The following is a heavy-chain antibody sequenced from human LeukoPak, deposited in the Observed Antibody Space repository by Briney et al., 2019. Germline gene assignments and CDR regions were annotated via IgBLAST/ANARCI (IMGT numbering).Heavy chain of an antibody. D-gene: IGHD6-19*01. CDR3: AREEYTGGWYAAY. J-gene: IGHJ4*02. Sequence: PSETLSLTCTVSGGSISSSSYNWGWIRQPPGKGLEWIGSIYYSGSSYYNPSLKSRVTISVDTSKNQFSLTLTSVTAADTAVYYCAREEYTGGWYAAYWGQGTLVTVSS. V-gene: IGHV4-39*01. CDR2: IYYSGSS. CDR1: GGSISSSSYN.